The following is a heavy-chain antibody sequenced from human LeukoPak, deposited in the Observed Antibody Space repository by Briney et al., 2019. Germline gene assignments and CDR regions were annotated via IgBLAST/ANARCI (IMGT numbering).Heavy chain of an antibody. J-gene: IGHJ4*02. Sequence: PGGSLRLSCAASGFTVSSNYLTWVRQAPGKGLEWVANIKQDGSEKYYVDSVKGRFTISRDNAKNSLYLQMNSLRAEDTAVYYCVGFGEQFDYWGQGTLVTVSS. D-gene: IGHD3-10*01. CDR3: VGFGEQFDY. CDR1: GFTVSSNY. CDR2: IKQDGSEK. V-gene: IGHV3-7*03.